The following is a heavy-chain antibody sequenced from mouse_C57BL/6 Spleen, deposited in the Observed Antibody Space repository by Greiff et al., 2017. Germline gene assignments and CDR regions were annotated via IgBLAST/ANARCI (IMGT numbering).Heavy chain of an antibody. V-gene: IGHV1-80*01. J-gene: IGHJ1*03. CDR3: ARGGYYGSRYFDV. Sequence: VQLQQSGAELVKPGASVKISCKASGYAFSSYWMNWVKQRPGKGLEWIGQIYPGDGDTNYNGKFKGKATLTADKSSSTAYMQLSSLTSEDSAVYFCARGGYYGSRYFDVWGTGTTVTVSS. D-gene: IGHD1-1*01. CDR1: GYAFSSYW. CDR2: IYPGDGDT.